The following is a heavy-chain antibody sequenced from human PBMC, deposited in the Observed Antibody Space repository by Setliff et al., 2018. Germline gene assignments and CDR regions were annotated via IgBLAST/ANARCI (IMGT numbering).Heavy chain of an antibody. CDR3: ARGTQAYTSWTDSALGY. V-gene: IGHV3-23*01. D-gene: IGHD2-15*01. CDR2: ISGSAQTT. J-gene: IGHJ4*02. CDR1: GFTFSSYA. Sequence: PGGSLRLSCAASGFTFSSYAITWVRQAPGKGLEWVSMISGSAQTTYYADSVKGRFTISRDNSRNMLYMQMNSLRADDTAVYYCARGTQAYTSWTDSALGYWGKGTLVTVSS.